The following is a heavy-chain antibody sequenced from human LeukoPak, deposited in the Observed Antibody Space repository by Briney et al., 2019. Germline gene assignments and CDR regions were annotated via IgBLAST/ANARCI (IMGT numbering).Heavy chain of an antibody. J-gene: IGHJ5*02. V-gene: IGHV4-4*07. Sequence: SETLSLTCSVSGDSISYFYWSWIRQPAGKGLEWIGRIYNGGIITYNPSLKSRVTMSIDTSNNQFSLRLRFVTAADTAVYYCARDSGTTGEVKFDPWGQGTLVTVSS. CDR2: IYNGGII. CDR1: GDSISYFY. CDR3: ARDSGTTGEVKFDP. D-gene: IGHD3-10*01.